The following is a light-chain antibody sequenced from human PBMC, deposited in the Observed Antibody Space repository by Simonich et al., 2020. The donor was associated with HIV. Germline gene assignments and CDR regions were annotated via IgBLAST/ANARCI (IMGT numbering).Light chain of an antibody. J-gene: IGLJ3*02. CDR1: NIGSES. CDR2: EDK. V-gene: IGLV3-21*03. Sequence: SDVLTQPPSVSVAPGKTARITCGGKNIGSESVHWYQQKAGQAPVMVVYEDKRRPSWIPERFSGSNSGNTATLTISRVEAGDEADYYCLVWDSSSHHVVFGGGTKLTVL. CDR3: LVWDSSSHHVV.